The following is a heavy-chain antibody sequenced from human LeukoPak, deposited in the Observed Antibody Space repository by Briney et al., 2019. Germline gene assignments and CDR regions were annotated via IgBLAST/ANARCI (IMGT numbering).Heavy chain of an antibody. D-gene: IGHD6-13*01. Sequence: PSETLSLTCTVSGGSINSSSYYWGWIRQPPGKGLEWIGSISYSGSTYYNPSLKSRVTISVDTSRNQFSLNLSSVPAADPAVYYCARRRQPLVVDYWGQGTLVTVSS. J-gene: IGHJ4*02. CDR2: ISYSGST. V-gene: IGHV4-39*01. CDR3: ARRRQPLVVDY. CDR1: GGSINSSSYY.